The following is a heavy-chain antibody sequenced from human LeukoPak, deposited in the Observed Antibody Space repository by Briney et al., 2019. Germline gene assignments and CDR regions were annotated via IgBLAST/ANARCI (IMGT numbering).Heavy chain of an antibody. J-gene: IGHJ3*02. CDR1: GYSISSGYY. Sequence: SETLSLTCTVSGYSISSGYYWGWIRQPPGKGLEWIGSIYYSGSTYYNPSLKSRVTISVDTSKNQFSLRLNSVTAADTAVYYCARDRDSYYQAAYDIWGQGTMVSVSS. CDR3: ARDRDSYYQAAYDI. V-gene: IGHV4-38-2*02. D-gene: IGHD3-22*01. CDR2: IYYSGST.